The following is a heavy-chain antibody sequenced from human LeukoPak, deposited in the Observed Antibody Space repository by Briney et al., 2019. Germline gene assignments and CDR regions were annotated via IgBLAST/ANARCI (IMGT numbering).Heavy chain of an antibody. Sequence: GSLRLSCAASGFTFSSYAMSWVRQAPGKGLEWVSAISGSGGSTYYADSVKGRFTIFRDNSKNTLYLQMNSLRAEDTAVYYCAKDVSSGWYDFYFDYWGQGTLVTVSS. J-gene: IGHJ4*02. CDR3: AKDVSSGWYDFYFDY. V-gene: IGHV3-23*01. CDR1: GFTFSSYA. CDR2: ISGSGGST. D-gene: IGHD6-19*01.